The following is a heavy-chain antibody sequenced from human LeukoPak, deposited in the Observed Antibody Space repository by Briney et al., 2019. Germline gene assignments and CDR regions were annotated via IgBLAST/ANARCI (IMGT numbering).Heavy chain of an antibody. Sequence: PSETLSLTCTVSGGSISSGSYYWSWIRQPAGKGLEWIGRIYTSGSTNYNPSLKSRVTISVDTSKNQFSLKLSSVTAADTAVYYCAREKPPYYYGSGSSNWFDPWGQGTLVTVSS. CDR2: IYTSGST. V-gene: IGHV4-61*02. CDR3: AREKPPYYYGSGSSNWFDP. D-gene: IGHD3-10*01. J-gene: IGHJ5*02. CDR1: GGSISSGSYY.